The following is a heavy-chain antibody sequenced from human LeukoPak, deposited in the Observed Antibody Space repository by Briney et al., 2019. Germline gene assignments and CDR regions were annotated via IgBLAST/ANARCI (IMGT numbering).Heavy chain of an antibody. CDR1: GFSFSSCW. D-gene: IGHD6-6*01. Sequence: GGSLRLSCAASGFSFSSCWMSWVHQAPGKGLEWVANIKQDGSEKYYVDSVKGRFTISRDNAKNSLFLQMNSLRAEDTAVYYCARGEFVPNYWGQGTLVTVSS. CDR3: ARGEFVPNY. J-gene: IGHJ4*02. CDR2: IKQDGSEK. V-gene: IGHV3-7*03.